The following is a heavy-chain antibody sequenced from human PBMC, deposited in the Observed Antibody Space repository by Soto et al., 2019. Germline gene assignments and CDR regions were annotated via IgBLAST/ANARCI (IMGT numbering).Heavy chain of an antibody. J-gene: IGHJ4*02. V-gene: IGHV3-21*01. CDR2: ITANSDYT. CDR1: GFHFSTYR. CDR3: TRVDGYTHPSDF. Sequence: LRLSCAASGFHFSTYRMSWVRRAPGKGLEWVSSITANSDYTYHADSLKGRFTISRDNAKSSLYPQMNNLRVDDTALCLCTRVDGYTHPSDFWGQGTQVTVSS. D-gene: IGHD5-12*01.